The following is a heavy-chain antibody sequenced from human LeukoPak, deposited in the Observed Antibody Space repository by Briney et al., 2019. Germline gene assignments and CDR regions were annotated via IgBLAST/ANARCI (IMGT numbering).Heavy chain of an antibody. J-gene: IGHJ4*02. D-gene: IGHD3-22*01. CDR2: ISGSGGST. Sequence: GGSLRLSCAASGFTFSSYAMSWVRQAPGKGLEWVSAISGSGGSTYYADSVKGRFTISRDNSKNTLYLQMNSLRAEDTAVYYCARGIRDYSSGYHYLDYWGQGTLVTVSS. CDR1: GFTFSSYA. CDR3: ARGIRDYSSGYHYLDY. V-gene: IGHV3-23*01.